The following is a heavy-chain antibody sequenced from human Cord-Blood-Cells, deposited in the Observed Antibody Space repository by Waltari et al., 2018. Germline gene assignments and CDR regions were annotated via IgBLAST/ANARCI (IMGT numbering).Heavy chain of an antibody. D-gene: IGHD1-1*01. Sequence: EVQVVESGGGLVEPGGYLKSSCAASRFPSSGSAFFWVRPASGKGLEWVGLCRSMASSDGTAYGAAVIGRFTIAGDDAKDTAYLQMDSLTTEGTAGHCCTRLGTNGAPDYRGQGALVTFSS. V-gene: IGHV3-73*01. CDR2: CRSMASSDGT. CDR1: RFPSSGSA. CDR3: TRLGTNGAPDY. J-gene: IGHJ4*02.